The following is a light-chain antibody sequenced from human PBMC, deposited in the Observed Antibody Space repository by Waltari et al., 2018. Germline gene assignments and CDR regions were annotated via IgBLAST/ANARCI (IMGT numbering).Light chain of an antibody. CDR3: SSYTTTSTYV. J-gene: IGLJ1*01. CDR1: SSDVGAYND. Sequence: QSALTQPASVSGSPGQSITISCAGTSSDVGAYNDVAWYQQHSGKAPKLIISDVNNRPSGVSTRFSGSKSGNTASLIISGLQADDEADYYCSSYTTTSTYVFGTGTTVSVL. V-gene: IGLV2-14*03. CDR2: DVN.